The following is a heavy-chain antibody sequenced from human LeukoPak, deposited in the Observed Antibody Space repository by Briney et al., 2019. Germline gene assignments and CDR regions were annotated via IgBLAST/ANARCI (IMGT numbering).Heavy chain of an antibody. J-gene: IGHJ4*02. CDR3: ARGAAMVTELLNY. V-gene: IGHV1-46*01. Sequence: ASVKVSCKASGYSFTSYYMHWVRQAPGQGLEWMGFINPSGSSAAYAQKFQGRLTMTRDMSTSTVYMELSSLRSEDTAVYYCARGAAMVTELLNYWGQGTLVTVSS. CDR2: INPSGSSA. CDR1: GYSFTSYY. D-gene: IGHD5-18*01.